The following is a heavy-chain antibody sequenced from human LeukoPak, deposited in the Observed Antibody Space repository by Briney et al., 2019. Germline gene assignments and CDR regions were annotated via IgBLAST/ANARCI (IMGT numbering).Heavy chain of an antibody. Sequence: ASVKVSCKASGYTFTSYYMHWVRQAPGQGLEWMGWISPYNGNTNYAQKLQGRVTMTTDTSTSTAYMELRSLRSDDTAVYYCARDILTGYSSFDYWGQGTLVTVSS. CDR1: GYTFTSYY. CDR2: ISPYNGNT. J-gene: IGHJ4*02. CDR3: ARDILTGYSSFDY. D-gene: IGHD3-9*01. V-gene: IGHV1-18*04.